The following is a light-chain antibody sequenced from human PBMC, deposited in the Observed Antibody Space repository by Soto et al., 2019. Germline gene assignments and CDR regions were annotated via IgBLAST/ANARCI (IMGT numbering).Light chain of an antibody. Sequence: EIVLTQSPATLSLSPGDRATLSCRASQSVDRYLAWYHEKPGQAPRLLIYDTSDSATGIPDRFSGSGSGTDFTLTISSVEPEDFAVYYCQQGSNWYTFGQGTKLEIK. CDR2: DTS. CDR1: QSVDRY. V-gene: IGKV3-11*01. CDR3: QQGSNWYT. J-gene: IGKJ2*01.